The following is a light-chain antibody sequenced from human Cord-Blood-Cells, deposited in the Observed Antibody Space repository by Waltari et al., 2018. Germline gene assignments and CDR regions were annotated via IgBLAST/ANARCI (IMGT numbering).Light chain of an antibody. V-gene: IGLV2-23*01. CDR3: CSYAGSSTYV. CDR1: RSDVGSYNL. CDR2: EGS. J-gene: IGLJ1*01. Sequence: QSALTQPASVSGSPGQSLTISCTGTRSDVGSYNLVSWYQQHPGKAPKLMIYEGSKRPSGVSNRFSGSKSGNTASLTISGLQAEDEADYYCCSYAGSSTYVFGTGTKVTV.